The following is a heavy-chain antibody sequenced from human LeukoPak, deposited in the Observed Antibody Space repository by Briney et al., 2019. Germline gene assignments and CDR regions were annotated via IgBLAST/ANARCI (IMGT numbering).Heavy chain of an antibody. V-gene: IGHV3-23*01. D-gene: IGHD3-3*01. J-gene: IGHJ4*02. CDR2: MSGSGGST. CDR1: GFTLSSYA. CDR3: AKLPRSGYFYFDY. Sequence: GGSLRLSCAASGFTLSSYAMSWVRQAPAKGLEWVSAMSGSGGSTYYADSVKGRFTISRDNSKNTLYLQMNSLRAEDTAVYYCAKLPRSGYFYFDYWGQGTLVTVSS.